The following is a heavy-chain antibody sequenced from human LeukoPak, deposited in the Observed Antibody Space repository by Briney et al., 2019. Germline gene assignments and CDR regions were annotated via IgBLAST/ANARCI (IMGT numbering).Heavy chain of an antibody. J-gene: IGHJ4*02. CDR1: GYTFTGYY. CDR3: AKDYGAFCFDS. D-gene: IGHD4-17*01. Sequence: ASVKVSCKASGYTFTGYYMHWVRQAPGQGLEWMGWTIPDSGGTNYAQKFQGRVTMTRDTSISTAYMELSGLRSDDTGLYYCAKDYGAFCFDSWGQGTLVTVSS. CDR2: TIPDSGGT. V-gene: IGHV1-2*02.